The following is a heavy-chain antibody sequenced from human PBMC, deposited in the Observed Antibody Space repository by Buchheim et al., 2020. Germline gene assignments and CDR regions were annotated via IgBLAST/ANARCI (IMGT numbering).Heavy chain of an antibody. CDR1: GGSISSHY. D-gene: IGHD1/OR15-1a*01. J-gene: IGHJ4*02. CDR2: VYNSGST. V-gene: IGHV4-59*11. Sequence: QVQLQESGPGLVKPSETLSLTCTVSGGSISSHYWSWIRQPPGKGLEWIGYVYNSGSTNYNPSLKSRVTISVDTSENQFSLKLSSVTAADTAVYYCARGRTTYYFFDFWGQGTL. CDR3: ARGRTTYYFFDF.